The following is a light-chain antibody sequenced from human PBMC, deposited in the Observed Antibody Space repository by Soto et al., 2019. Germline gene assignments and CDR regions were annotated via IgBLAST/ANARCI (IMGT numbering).Light chain of an antibody. CDR2: AAS. J-gene: IGKJ1*01. CDR3: QQYNSYSRT. Sequence: DIQMTQSTSSLSASVGDRVTITCRASQSISSYLNWYQQKPGKAPKLLIYAASSLQSGVPSRFSGSGSGTEFTLTISSLQPDDFATYYCQQYNSYSRTFGQGTKVDIK. CDR1: QSISSY. V-gene: IGKV1-5*01.